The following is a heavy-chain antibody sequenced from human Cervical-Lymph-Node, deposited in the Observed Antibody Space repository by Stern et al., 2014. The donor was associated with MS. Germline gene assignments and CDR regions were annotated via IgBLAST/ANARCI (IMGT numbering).Heavy chain of an antibody. CDR2: IYYSWST. D-gene: IGHD3/OR15-3a*01. CDR1: CGSISSGDYY. V-gene: IGHV4-30-4*01. Sequence: HVQLQESSPGLVKPSQTLSLTCTVSCGSISSGDYYWSWIRQPPGKGLEWIGYIYYSWSTYYNPSLKSRVTISVDTSKNQFSLKLSSVTAADTAVYYCAREGPRTGTLVYWGQGTLVTVSS. CDR3: AREGPRTGTLVY. J-gene: IGHJ4*02.